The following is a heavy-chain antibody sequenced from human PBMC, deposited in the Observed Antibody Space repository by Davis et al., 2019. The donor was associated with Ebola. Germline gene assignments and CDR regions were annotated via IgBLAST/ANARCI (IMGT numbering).Heavy chain of an antibody. V-gene: IGHV3-74*03. Sequence: GESLKISCAASGFTFSSYWMYWVRQAPGKGLVWVSRINSDGSSTTYADSVKGRFTISRDNAKNTLYLQMNSLRAEDSAVYYCVSLAVRLLDYWGQGTLVTVSS. CDR2: INSDGSST. J-gene: IGHJ4*02. D-gene: IGHD5-12*01. CDR1: GFTFSSYW. CDR3: VSLAVRLLDY.